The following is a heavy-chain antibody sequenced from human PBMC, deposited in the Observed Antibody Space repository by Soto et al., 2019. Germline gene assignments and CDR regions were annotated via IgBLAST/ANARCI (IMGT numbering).Heavy chain of an antibody. Sequence: EVQLVESGGGLVKPGGSLRLSCAASGFTFSSYSMNWVRQAPGKGLEWVSSISSSSSYIYYADSVKGRFTISRDNAKNSLYLQMNSLRAEDTAVYYCARDGIAAAGSHWFDPWGQGTLVTVSS. CDR2: ISSSSSYI. CDR1: GFTFSSYS. V-gene: IGHV3-21*01. D-gene: IGHD6-13*01. J-gene: IGHJ5*02. CDR3: ARDGIAAAGSHWFDP.